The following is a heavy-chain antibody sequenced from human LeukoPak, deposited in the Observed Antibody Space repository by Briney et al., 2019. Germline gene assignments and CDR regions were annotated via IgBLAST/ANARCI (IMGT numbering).Heavy chain of an antibody. CDR3: ARDRSYDFWSGYHRFDY. V-gene: IGHV1-8*03. CDR1: GYTFTSYD. D-gene: IGHD3-3*01. J-gene: IGHJ4*02. Sequence: GASVKVSCKASGYTFTSYDINWVRQATGHGLEWMGWMNPNSGNTGYAQKFQGRVTITRNTSISTAYMELSSLRSEDTAVYYCARDRSYDFWSGYHRFDYWGQGTLVTVSS. CDR2: MNPNSGNT.